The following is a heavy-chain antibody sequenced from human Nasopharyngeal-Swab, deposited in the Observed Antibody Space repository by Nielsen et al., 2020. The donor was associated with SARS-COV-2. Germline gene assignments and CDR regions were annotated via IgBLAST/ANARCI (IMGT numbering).Heavy chain of an antibody. J-gene: IGHJ4*02. CDR1: GFTFNNYN. CDR3: AREITMVRGVMLDY. Sequence: GESLKISCAASGFTFNNYNFNWVRQAPGKGLEWVSSISSSSSYIYYADSVKGRFTISRDNAKNSLYLQMNGLRAEDTAVYYCAREITMVRGVMLDYWGQGTLVTVSS. D-gene: IGHD3-10*01. V-gene: IGHV3-21*01. CDR2: ISSSSSYI.